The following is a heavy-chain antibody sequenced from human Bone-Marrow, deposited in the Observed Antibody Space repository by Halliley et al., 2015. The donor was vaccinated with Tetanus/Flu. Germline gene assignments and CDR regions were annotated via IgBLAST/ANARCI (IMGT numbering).Heavy chain of an antibody. J-gene: IGHJ4*02. V-gene: IGHV3-53*01. Sequence: GWVSLIYSDSRLYYADSVKGRFTISRDDAKNTLTFLMDRLRVEDTAVYYCARGRNSSSWYEWGYWGQGTLVTVSS. CDR3: ARGRNSSSWYEWGY. CDR2: IYSDSRL. D-gene: IGHD6-13*01.